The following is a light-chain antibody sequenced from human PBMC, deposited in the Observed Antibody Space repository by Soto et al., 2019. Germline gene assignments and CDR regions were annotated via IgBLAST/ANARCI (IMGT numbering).Light chain of an antibody. J-gene: IGKJ2*01. V-gene: IGKV3-15*01. Sequence: EIVMTQSPATLSVSPGERATLSCRASQSVSSNLAWYQQKPGQAPRLLIYGASTRATGIPARFSGSGSGTEFTLTISXXXXXXFAVYYCQQYNNWPLYTFGQGTKLEIK. CDR1: QSVSSN. CDR3: QQYNNWPLYT. CDR2: GAS.